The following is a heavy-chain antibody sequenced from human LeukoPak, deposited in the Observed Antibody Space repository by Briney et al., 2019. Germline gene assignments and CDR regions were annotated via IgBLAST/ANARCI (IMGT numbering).Heavy chain of an antibody. V-gene: IGHV4-59*12. CDR2: MYHSGSS. J-gene: IGHJ4*02. CDR1: GASISSYY. CDR3: ARADYYGSGDFDY. D-gene: IGHD3-10*01. Sequence: SETLSLTCTVSGASISSYYWSWIRQPPGKGLEWIGYMYHSGSSNYNPSLKSRVTMSVDTSKNQFSLKLSSVTAADTAVYYCARADYYGSGDFDYWGQGTLVTVSS.